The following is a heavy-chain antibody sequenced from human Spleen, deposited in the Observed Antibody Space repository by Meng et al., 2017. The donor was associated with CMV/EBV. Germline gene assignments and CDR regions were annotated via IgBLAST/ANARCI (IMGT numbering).Heavy chain of an antibody. CDR1: GFTFSDDY. CDR3: AITSTGMKNY. J-gene: IGHJ4*02. Sequence: LRLYCAASGFTFSDDYMTWIRQAPGKGLDWVSYISGSGTMRYADSVKGRFTISRDNAQNSLNLQMNSLRDEDTAVYYCAITSTGMKNYWGQGTLVTV. V-gene: IGHV3-11*04. D-gene: IGHD4-17*01. CDR2: ISGSGTM.